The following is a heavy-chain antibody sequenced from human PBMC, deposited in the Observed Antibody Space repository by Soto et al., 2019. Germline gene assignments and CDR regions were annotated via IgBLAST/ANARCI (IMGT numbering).Heavy chain of an antibody. CDR3: ARDLGGYDLYGPDT. V-gene: IGHV1-2*02. CDR2: INLNSGDT. D-gene: IGHD5-12*01. CDR1: GDTFTDSS. J-gene: IGHJ5*02. Sequence: ASVKVSVKTSGDTFTDSSMHWLRQAPGQGLEWMGWINLNSGDTNYAEKFRGRVTMTRDTSIITAYMELTRLKSDDTAVYYCARDLGGYDLYGPDTWGQGTLVTVSS.